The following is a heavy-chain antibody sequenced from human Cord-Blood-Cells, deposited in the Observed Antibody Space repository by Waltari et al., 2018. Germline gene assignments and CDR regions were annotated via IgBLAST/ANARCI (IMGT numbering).Heavy chain of an antibody. CDR3: ARGVTARDAFDI. D-gene: IGHD2-21*02. CDR2: INPNSGGT. J-gene: IGHJ3*02. Sequence: QVQLVQSGAEVKKPGASVKVSYRDSGHTFTATSLPRVLQAPGQGLEWMGWINPNSGGTNYAQKFQGRVTMTRDTSISTAYMELSRLRSDDTAVYYCARGVTARDAFDIWGQGTMVTVSS. CDR1: GHTFTATS. V-gene: IGHV1-2*02.